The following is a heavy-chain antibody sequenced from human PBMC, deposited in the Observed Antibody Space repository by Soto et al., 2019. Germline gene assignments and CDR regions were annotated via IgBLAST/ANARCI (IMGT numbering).Heavy chain of an antibody. CDR2: IYYSGST. Sequence: QVQLQESGPGLVKPSETLSLTCTVSGGSISSYYWSWIRQPPGKGLEWIGYIYYSGSTNYNPSLKSRVTISVDTYKNQCSLKLSSVTAADTAVYYCARGRYDYVWGSYRYRFDYWGQGTLVTVSS. CDR1: GGSISSYY. CDR3: ARGRYDYVWGSYRYRFDY. V-gene: IGHV4-59*01. J-gene: IGHJ4*02. D-gene: IGHD3-16*02.